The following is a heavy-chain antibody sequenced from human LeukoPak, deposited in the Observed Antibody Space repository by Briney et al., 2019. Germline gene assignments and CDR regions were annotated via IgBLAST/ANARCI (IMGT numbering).Heavy chain of an antibody. Sequence: ASVKVSCKASGYTFTGYYMHWVRQAPGQGLEWMGWINPNSGGTNYAQKFQGRVTMTRDTSISTAYMELSRLRSDDTAVYYCAGSLVGATYFDYWGQGTLVTVSS. D-gene: IGHD1-26*01. CDR2: INPNSGGT. J-gene: IGHJ4*02. CDR3: AGSLVGATYFDY. CDR1: GYTFTGYY. V-gene: IGHV1-2*02.